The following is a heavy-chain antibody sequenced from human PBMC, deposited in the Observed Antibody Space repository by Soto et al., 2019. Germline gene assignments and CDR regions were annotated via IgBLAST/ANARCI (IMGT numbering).Heavy chain of an antibody. Sequence: QVQLVESGGGVVQPGRSLRLSCAASGFTFSSYAMHWVRQAPGKGLEWVAVISYDGSNKYYADSVKGRFTISRDNSKNTLYLQMDSLRAEDTAVYYCARDRYCSSTRWPPVFYYGMDVWGQGTTVTVSS. D-gene: IGHD2-2*01. CDR2: ISYDGSNK. V-gene: IGHV3-30-3*01. CDR1: GFTFSSYA. CDR3: ARDRYCSSTRWPPVFYYGMDV. J-gene: IGHJ6*02.